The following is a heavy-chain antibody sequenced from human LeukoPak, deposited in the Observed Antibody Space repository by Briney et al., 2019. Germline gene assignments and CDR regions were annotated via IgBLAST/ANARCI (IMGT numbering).Heavy chain of an antibody. CDR2: INHSGST. D-gene: IGHD5-18*01. Sequence: PSETLSLTCAVYGGSFSGYYWSWIRQPPGKGLEWIGEINHSGSTNYNPSLKSRVTISVDTSKNQFSLKLSSVTAADTAVYYCARVHSNYLQLWLSHFAYWGQGTLVTVSS. CDR3: ARVHSNYLQLWLSHFAY. CDR1: GGSFSGYY. V-gene: IGHV4-34*01. J-gene: IGHJ4*02.